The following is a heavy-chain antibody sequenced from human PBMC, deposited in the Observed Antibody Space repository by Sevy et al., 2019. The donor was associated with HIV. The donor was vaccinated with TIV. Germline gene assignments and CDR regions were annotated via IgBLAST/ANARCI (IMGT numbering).Heavy chain of an antibody. J-gene: IGHJ4*02. Sequence: ASVKVSCKVSGYTLTELSMHWVRQAPGKGLEWMGGFDPEDGETIYAQNFQGRVTMTEDTSNDPAYMELGSRGSEDTAVYYCATEPGTGWGLNFDYWGQGTLVTVSS. CDR2: FDPEDGET. D-gene: IGHD1-26*01. CDR3: ATEPGTGWGLNFDY. V-gene: IGHV1-24*01. CDR1: GYTLTELS.